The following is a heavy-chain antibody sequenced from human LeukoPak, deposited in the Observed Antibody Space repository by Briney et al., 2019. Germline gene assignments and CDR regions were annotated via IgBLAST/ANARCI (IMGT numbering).Heavy chain of an antibody. V-gene: IGHV4-39*07. D-gene: IGHD2-21*02. CDR2: VSHSGAT. CDR1: GGSISSSSYY. CDR3: ARSMVTTDRNFDH. J-gene: IGHJ4*02. Sequence: SETLSLTCTVSGGSISSSSYYWAWIRQPPGRGPEWIATVSHSGATQYNPSLTSRLAISLDTPKNLFSLSLNSVTAADTAVFYCARSMVTTDRNFDHWGQGTLVTVSS.